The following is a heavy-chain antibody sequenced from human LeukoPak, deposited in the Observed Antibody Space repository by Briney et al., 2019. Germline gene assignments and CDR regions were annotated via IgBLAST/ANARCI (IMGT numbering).Heavy chain of an antibody. J-gene: IGHJ4*02. CDR3: ARELGIAAAGPFDY. CDR2: ISYDGSNK. D-gene: IGHD6-13*01. V-gene: IGHV3-30*04. Sequence: GGSLRLSCAASGFTFSSYAMHWVRQAPGKGLEWVVVISYDGSNKYYADSVKGRFTISRDNSKNTLYLQMNSLRAEDTAVYYCARELGIAAAGPFDYWGQGTLVTVSS. CDR1: GFTFSSYA.